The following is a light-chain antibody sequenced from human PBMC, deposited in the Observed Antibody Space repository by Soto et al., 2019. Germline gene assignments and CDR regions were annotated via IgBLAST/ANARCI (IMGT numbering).Light chain of an antibody. V-gene: IGLV1-44*01. CDR2: SSN. CDR3: EAWDASLNGVWV. CDR1: SSNIGKNS. Sequence: QSVLTQPPSASGTPGQRVTISCSGSSSNIGKNSVSWYQQLPGTAPKLLISSSNQRPSGVPDRFSGSKSGTSASLAISGLQSEDEADYYCEAWDASLNGVWVFGGGTKLTVL. J-gene: IGLJ3*02.